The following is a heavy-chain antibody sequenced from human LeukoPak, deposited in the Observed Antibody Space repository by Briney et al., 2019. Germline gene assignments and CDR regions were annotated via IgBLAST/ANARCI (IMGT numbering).Heavy chain of an antibody. D-gene: IGHD6-19*01. J-gene: IGHJ4*02. Sequence: GRSLRLSCAASGFTFSSYAMHWVRQAPGKGLEWVAVISYDGSNKYYADSVKVRFTISRDNSKNTLYLQMNSLRAEDTAVYYCARVSSGWYYDYWGQGTLVTVSS. V-gene: IGHV3-30-3*01. CDR3: ARVSSGWYYDY. CDR2: ISYDGSNK. CDR1: GFTFSSYA.